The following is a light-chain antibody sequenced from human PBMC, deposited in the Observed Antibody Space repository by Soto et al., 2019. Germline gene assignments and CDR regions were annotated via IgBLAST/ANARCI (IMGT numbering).Light chain of an antibody. CDR2: GNS. V-gene: IGLV1-40*01. J-gene: IGLJ3*02. CDR3: QSYDSSLRGWV. CDR1: SSNIGAGYD. Sequence: QAVVTQPPSVSGAPGQRVTISCTGRSSNIGAGYDVHWYQQLPGTAPKLLIYGNSNRPSGVPDRFSGSKSGPSASLAITGLQAEDEADYYCQSYDSSLRGWVSGGGTKLTLL.